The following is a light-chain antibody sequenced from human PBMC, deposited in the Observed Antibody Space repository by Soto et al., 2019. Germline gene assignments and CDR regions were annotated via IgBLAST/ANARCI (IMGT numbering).Light chain of an antibody. CDR1: QDITTW. CDR2: GAS. J-gene: IGKJ2*01. V-gene: IGKV1-12*01. Sequence: DIQMTQSPSSVSASVGDRVTITCRASQDITTWLAWYQQKPGVAPRLLMSGASNLQSEVPSRFSGSGSGTYFPLTISRLQPEYFATYCCQQTSSFPFTFGQGTRLEIK. CDR3: QQTSSFPFT.